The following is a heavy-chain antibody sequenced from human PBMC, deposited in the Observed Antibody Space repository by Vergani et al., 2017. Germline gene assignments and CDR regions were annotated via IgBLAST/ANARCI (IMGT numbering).Heavy chain of an antibody. V-gene: IGHV2-5*01. D-gene: IGHD3-10*01. CDR3: VHSPSVVRGHSNGIYCYYYFCFDV. CDR1: GFSLTTSGEG. J-gene: IGHJ6*02. CDR2: IYWNDDK. Sequence: QITLKESGPALVKPTQTLTLTCTFSGFSLTTSGEGVGWIRQPPGKALEWLAVIYWNDDKRYSPSLKRRLTITKDNSKNQVVLTVTNMDPVDTATYYCVHSPSVVRGHSNGIYCYYYFCFDVWGQGTAVTVSS.